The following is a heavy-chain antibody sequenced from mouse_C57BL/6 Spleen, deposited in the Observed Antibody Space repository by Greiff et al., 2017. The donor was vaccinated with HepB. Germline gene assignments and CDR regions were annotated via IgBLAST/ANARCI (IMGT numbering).Heavy chain of an antibody. V-gene: IGHV1-50*01. J-gene: IGHJ1*03. CDR2: IDPSDSYT. CDR1: GYTFTSYW. Sequence: QVQLQQPGAELVKPGASVKLSCKASGYTFTSYWMQWVKQRPGQGLEWIGEIDPSDSYTNYNQKFKGKATLTVDTSSSTAYMQLSSLTSEDSAVYYWARCYYGNWYFDVWGTGTTVTVSS. D-gene: IGHD1-1*01. CDR3: ARCYYGNWYFDV.